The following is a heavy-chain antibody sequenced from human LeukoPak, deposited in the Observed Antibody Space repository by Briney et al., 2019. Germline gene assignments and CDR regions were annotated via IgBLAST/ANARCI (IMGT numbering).Heavy chain of an antibody. CDR1: DTFTSYG. J-gene: IGHJ4*02. Sequence: GASVKVSCKASDTFTSYGISWVRQAPGQGLEWMGWISAYNGNTNYAQKLQGRVTMTTDTSTSTAYMELRSLRSDDTAVHYCARDYYGSGSYFSIDYWGQGTLVTVSS. CDR3: ARDYYGSGSYFSIDY. CDR2: ISAYNGNT. D-gene: IGHD3-10*01. V-gene: IGHV1-18*04.